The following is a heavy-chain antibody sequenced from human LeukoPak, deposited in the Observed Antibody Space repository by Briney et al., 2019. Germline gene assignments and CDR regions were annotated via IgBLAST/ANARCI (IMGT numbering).Heavy chain of an antibody. CDR2: IYYSGST. V-gene: IGHV4-59*01. D-gene: IGHD5-24*01. CDR1: GGSISSYY. J-gene: IGHJ4*02. Sequence: SETLSLTCTVSGGSISSYYWSWIRQPPGKGPEWIGYIYYSGSTKSNPSLKSRVTMSVDTSKNQFSLRLNSVTAADTAVYYCARFAPGRDGYNFSVDDWGQGTLVAVSS. CDR3: ARFAPGRDGYNFSVDD.